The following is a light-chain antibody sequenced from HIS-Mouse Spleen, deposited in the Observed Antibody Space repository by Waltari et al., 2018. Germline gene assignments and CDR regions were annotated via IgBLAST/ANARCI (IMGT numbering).Light chain of an antibody. CDR3: QVWDSSSDHVV. Sequence: SYVLTQPPSVSVAPGQTARITCGGNNIGRKSVHWYPQKPGQAPVLVVYDDSDRHSGIPERFSGSNSGNTATLTISRVEAGDEADYYCQVWDSSSDHVVFGGGTKLTVL. J-gene: IGLJ2*01. CDR1: NIGRKS. V-gene: IGLV3-21*02. CDR2: DDS.